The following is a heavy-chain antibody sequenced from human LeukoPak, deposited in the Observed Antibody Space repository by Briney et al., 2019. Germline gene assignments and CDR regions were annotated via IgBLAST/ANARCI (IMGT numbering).Heavy chain of an antibody. V-gene: IGHV3-21*01. Sequence: GGSLPHLCAASGFPFSSYGLNWVGQAPGKGLEWVSSISETSSHTFYADSMKGRFTISRDNSKNSQYLQMNSLSAEDTAVYYCARISLPGIAGGGIDYWGQGTLVTVSS. J-gene: IGHJ4*02. D-gene: IGHD6-19*01. CDR2: ISETSSHT. CDR3: ARISLPGIAGGGIDY. CDR1: GFPFSSYG.